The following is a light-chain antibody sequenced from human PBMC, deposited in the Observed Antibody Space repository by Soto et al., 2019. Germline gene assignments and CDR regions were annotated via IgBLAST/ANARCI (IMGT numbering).Light chain of an antibody. CDR1: QSVSSY. J-gene: IGKJ5*01. CDR3: QQRSNWPIT. Sequence: EIVLTQSPATLSLYPGERATVSCRASQSVSSYFAWYQQKPGQAPRLLIYDASNRATGIPARFSGSGSGTDFTLTISSLEPEDFAVYYCQQRSNWPITFGQGTRLEIK. CDR2: DAS. V-gene: IGKV3-11*01.